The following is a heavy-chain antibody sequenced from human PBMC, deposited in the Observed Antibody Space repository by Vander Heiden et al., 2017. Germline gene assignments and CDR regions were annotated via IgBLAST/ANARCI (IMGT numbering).Heavy chain of an antibody. CDR3: AGDIVVVPAAFSSLYYGMDV. Sequence: QVQLVQSGAEVKKPGSSVKVSCKASGGTFSSYANSWVRQAPGQGLEWMGGIIPIFGTANYAQKFQGRVTITADESTSTAYMELSSLRSEDTAVYYCAGDIVVVPAAFSSLYYGMDVWGQGTTVTVSS. J-gene: IGHJ6*02. D-gene: IGHD2-2*01. CDR2: IIPIFGTA. V-gene: IGHV1-69*01. CDR1: GGTFSSYA.